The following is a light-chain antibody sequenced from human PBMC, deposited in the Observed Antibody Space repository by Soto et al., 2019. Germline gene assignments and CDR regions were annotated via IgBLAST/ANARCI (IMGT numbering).Light chain of an antibody. V-gene: IGLV2-14*01. Sequence: QSVLTQPASVSGSPGKSITISCTGTSGDVGGYDFVSWYQQHPGKAPRLLIHGVHNRSPGISGRFSASKSGLTASLTISGLQAEDEADYYCTAFSANRVYLFGPGTKVTVL. CDR1: SGDVGGYDF. CDR3: TAFSANRVYL. J-gene: IGLJ1*01. CDR2: GVH.